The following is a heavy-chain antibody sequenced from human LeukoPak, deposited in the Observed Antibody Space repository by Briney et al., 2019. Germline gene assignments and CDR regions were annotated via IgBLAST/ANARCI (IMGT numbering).Heavy chain of an antibody. CDR3: ARDPVVVPAAKNYYYYYMDV. V-gene: IGHV4-61*02. J-gene: IGHJ6*03. CDR2: IYTSGST. Sequence: SETLSLTCTVSGGSISSGSYYWRWIRQPAGKGLEWIGRIYTSGSTNYNPSLKSRVTISVDTSKNQFSLKLSSVTAADTAVYYCARDPVVVPAAKNYYYYYMDVWGKGTTVTVSS. D-gene: IGHD2-2*01. CDR1: GGSISSGSYY.